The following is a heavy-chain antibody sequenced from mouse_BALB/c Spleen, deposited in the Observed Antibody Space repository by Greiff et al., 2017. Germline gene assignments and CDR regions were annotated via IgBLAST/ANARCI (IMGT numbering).Heavy chain of an antibody. V-gene: IGHV1-18*01. J-gene: IGHJ4*01. CDR3: ARSEDYGKEAMDD. Sequence: EVQLQQSGPELVKPGASVKIPCKASGYTFTDYNMDWVKQSHGQSLEWIGDINPNNGGTIYNQKFKGKATLTVDKSSSTAYMELRSLTSEDTAVYYCARSEDYGKEAMDDWGQGTSVTVSS. D-gene: IGHD2-1*01. CDR1: GYTFTDYN. CDR2: INPNNGGT.